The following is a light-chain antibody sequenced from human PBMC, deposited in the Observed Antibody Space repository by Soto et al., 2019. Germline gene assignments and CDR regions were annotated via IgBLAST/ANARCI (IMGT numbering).Light chain of an antibody. CDR1: QSVSSIY. CDR3: QQYGNSVWT. Sequence: EIVLTQSPGTLSLSPGERATLSCRASQSVSSIYLAWYQQKPGQAPRLLIYGASTRATGIPDRFSGSGSGTDFTLTISRLEPEDSAMYFCQQYGNSVWTFGQGTKVEIK. V-gene: IGKV3-20*01. CDR2: GAS. J-gene: IGKJ1*01.